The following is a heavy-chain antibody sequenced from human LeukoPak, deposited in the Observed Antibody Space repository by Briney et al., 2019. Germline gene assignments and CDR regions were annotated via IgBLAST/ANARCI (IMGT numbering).Heavy chain of an antibody. D-gene: IGHD1-26*01. V-gene: IGHV3-9*01. CDR1: GFTFDDYG. J-gene: IGHJ4*02. CDR3: AKNRPPWDVKSRVYY. Sequence: SLRLSCAASGFTFDDYGMHWVRQAPGQGLEWVSGISCNRGSIGYVDSVKGRFTTSRDNAKNSLYLQMNSLRAEDAALYYCAKNRPPWDVKSRVYYWGRGKLVLVS. CDR2: ISCNRGSI.